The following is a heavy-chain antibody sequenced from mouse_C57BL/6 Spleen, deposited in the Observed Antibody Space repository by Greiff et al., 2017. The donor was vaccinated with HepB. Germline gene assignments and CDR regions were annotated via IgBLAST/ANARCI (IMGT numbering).Heavy chain of an antibody. Sequence: EVKLMESGPGLVKPSQSLSLTCSVTGYSITSGYYWNWIRQFPGNKLEWMGYISYDGSNNYNPSLKNRISITRYTSKNQFFLKLNSVTTEDTATYYCAREDYLYYFDYWGQGTTLTVSS. CDR3: AREDYLYYFDY. J-gene: IGHJ2*01. CDR2: ISYDGSN. D-gene: IGHD1-1*02. CDR1: GYSITSGYY. V-gene: IGHV3-6*01.